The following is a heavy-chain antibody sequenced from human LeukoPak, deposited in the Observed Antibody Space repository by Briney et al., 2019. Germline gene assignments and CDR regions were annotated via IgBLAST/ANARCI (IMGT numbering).Heavy chain of an antibody. J-gene: IGHJ4*02. V-gene: IGHV4-34*01. D-gene: IGHD2-2*01. CDR2: INHSGST. CDR1: GGSFSGYY. Sequence: PSETLSLTCAVYGGSFSGYYWSWIRQPPGKGLEWIGEINHSGSTNYNPSLKSRVTISVGTSKNQFSLKLSSVTAADTAVYYCAREGSYCSSTSCLTHDYWGQGTLVTVSS. CDR3: AREGSYCSSTSCLTHDY.